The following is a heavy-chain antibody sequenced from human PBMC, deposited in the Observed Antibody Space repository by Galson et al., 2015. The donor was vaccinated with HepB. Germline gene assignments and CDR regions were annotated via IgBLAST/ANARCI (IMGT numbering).Heavy chain of an antibody. CDR1: DGSITTTGYY. CDR2: MSYSGTT. D-gene: IGHD3-3*02. CDR3: ATGYISKWSSSYYFEY. J-gene: IGHJ4*02. V-gene: IGHV4-39*01. Sequence: SETLSLTCNVSDGSITTTGYYWGWIRQPPGKGLECLGTMSYSGTTYYNPSLKSRVTISVDTSENQFSLKLGSVTAADTAVYYCATGYISKWSSSYYFEYWGQGTLVTVSS.